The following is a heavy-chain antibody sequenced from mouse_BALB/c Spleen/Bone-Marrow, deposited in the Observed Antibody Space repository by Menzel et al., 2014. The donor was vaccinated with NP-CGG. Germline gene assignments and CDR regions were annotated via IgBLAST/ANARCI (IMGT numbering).Heavy chain of an antibody. J-gene: IGHJ3*01. CDR2: IWAGGST. D-gene: IGHD1-1*01. Sequence: VMLLESGPGLVAPSQSLSITCTVSGFSLTSYGVHWVRQPPGKGLEWLGVIWAGGSTNYNSALMSRLSISKDNSKSQVFLKMNSLQTDDTAMYYCARGGGYYYGSRVAWFAYWGQGTLVTVSA. CDR3: ARGGGYYYGSRVAWFAY. V-gene: IGHV2-9*02. CDR1: GFSLTSYG.